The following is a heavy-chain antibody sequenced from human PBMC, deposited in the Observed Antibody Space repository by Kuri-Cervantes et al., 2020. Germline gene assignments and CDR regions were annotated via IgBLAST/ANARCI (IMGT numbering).Heavy chain of an antibody. CDR3: ARAAAAAPVAD. CDR1: GDSIRSNNDNW. J-gene: IGHJ4*02. V-gene: IGHV4-4*02. Sequence: SCAVSGDSIRSNNDNWWCWVRQPPGQGLEWIGEIHHVGNTNYNPSLKSRVTISVDNSKNQFSLNLNSVTAADTAVYYCARAAAAAPVADWGQGTLVTVSS. CDR2: IHHVGNT. D-gene: IGHD6-13*01.